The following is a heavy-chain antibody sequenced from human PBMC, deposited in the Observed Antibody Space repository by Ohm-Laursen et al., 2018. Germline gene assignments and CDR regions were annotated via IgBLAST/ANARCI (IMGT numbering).Heavy chain of an antibody. J-gene: IGHJ6*02. D-gene: IGHD6-6*01. V-gene: IGHV3-21*01. CDR3: ARDSSRRAREGGMDV. CDR2: ISETGSHI. Sequence: GSLRLSCTAPGFTLTNSGMSWVRQAPGKGLEWISYISETGSHIYDADSMRGRFTVARDNAKNLLYLQLNSLRVEDTAVYYCARDSSRRAREGGMDVWGQGTMVTVSS. CDR1: GFTLTNSG.